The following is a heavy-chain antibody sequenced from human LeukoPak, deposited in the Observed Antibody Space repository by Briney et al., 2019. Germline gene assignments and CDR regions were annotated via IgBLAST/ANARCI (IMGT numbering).Heavy chain of an antibody. J-gene: IGHJ4*02. Sequence: GGSLRLSCAASGFTFSSYSMNWVRQAPGKGLEWVSSISSSSSYIYYADSVKGRFTISRDNAKNSLYLQMNSLRAEDTAVYYCARGFLRRANKYCGGDCYYFDYWGQGTLVTVSS. CDR3: ARGFLRRANKYCGGDCYYFDY. CDR2: ISSSSSYI. V-gene: IGHV3-21*01. D-gene: IGHD2-21*01. CDR1: GFTFSSYS.